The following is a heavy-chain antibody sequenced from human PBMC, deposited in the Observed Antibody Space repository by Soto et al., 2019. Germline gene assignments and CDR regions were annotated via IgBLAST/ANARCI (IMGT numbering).Heavy chain of an antibody. J-gene: IGHJ4*02. CDR1: GFTFSSYG. Sequence: QVQLVESGGGVVQPGRSLRLSCAASGFTFSSYGMHWVRQAPGKGLEWVAVIWDDGSNKYYADSVKGRFTISRDNSKNTLYLQMNSLRAEDTAVYYCARDGRIAAAGPYFDYWGQGTLVTVSS. CDR3: ARDGRIAAAGPYFDY. V-gene: IGHV3-33*01. CDR2: IWDDGSNK. D-gene: IGHD6-13*01.